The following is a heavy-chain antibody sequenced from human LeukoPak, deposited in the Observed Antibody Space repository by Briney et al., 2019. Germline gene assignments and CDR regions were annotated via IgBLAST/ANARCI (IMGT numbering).Heavy chain of an antibody. V-gene: IGHV3-53*01. Sequence: PGGSLRLSCAASGFTVSSNYMSWVRPAPGKGLEWVSVIYSGGSTYYADSVKGRFTISRDNSKNTLYLQMNSLRAEDTAVYYCARAFYDSSGYYYFYWGQGTLVTVSS. J-gene: IGHJ4*02. CDR1: GFTVSSNY. CDR3: ARAFYDSSGYYYFY. D-gene: IGHD3-22*01. CDR2: IYSGGST.